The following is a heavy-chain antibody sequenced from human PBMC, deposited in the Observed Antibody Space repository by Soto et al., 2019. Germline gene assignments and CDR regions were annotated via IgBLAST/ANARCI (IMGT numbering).Heavy chain of an antibody. D-gene: IGHD1-26*01. V-gene: IGHV1-69*13. CDR3: ARGSGSEPFFAFDI. CDR1: GGTFSTYA. J-gene: IGHJ3*02. CDR2: IIPIFGTA. Sequence: SVTVSCKASGGTFSTYAISWVRQANGQGLEWMGGIIPIFGTANYAQKFQGRVTITADESTSTAYMELSSLRSEDTAVYYCARGSGSEPFFAFDIWGQGTMVTVSS.